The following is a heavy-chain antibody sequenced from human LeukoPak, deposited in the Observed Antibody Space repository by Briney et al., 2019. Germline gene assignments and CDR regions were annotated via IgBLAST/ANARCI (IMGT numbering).Heavy chain of an antibody. J-gene: IGHJ5*02. CDR3: ARDLNPRGSYRYAWFDP. Sequence: SETLSPTCTVSGGSISSYYWSWIRQPAGKGLEWIGRIYTSGSTNYNPSLKGRVTMSVDTSKNQFSLKLSSVTAADTAVYYCARDLNPRGSYRYAWFDPWGQGTLVTVSS. CDR2: IYTSGST. D-gene: IGHD3-16*02. CDR1: GGSISSYY. V-gene: IGHV4-4*07.